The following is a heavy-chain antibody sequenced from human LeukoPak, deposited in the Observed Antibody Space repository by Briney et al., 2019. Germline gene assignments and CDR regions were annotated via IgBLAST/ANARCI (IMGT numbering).Heavy chain of an antibody. V-gene: IGHV3-30-3*01. CDR2: ISYDGSNK. CDR1: GFAFSSYA. D-gene: IGHD4-17*01. J-gene: IGHJ4*02. CDR3: ARGADYGDSEVDY. Sequence: GGSLRLSCAASGFAFSSYAMHWVRQAPGKGLEWVAVISYDGSNKYYADSVKGRFTISRDNSKNTLYLQMNSLRAEDTAVYYCARGADYGDSEVDYWGQGTLVTVSS.